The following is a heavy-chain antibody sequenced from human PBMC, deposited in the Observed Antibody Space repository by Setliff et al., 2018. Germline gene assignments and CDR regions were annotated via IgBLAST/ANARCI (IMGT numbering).Heavy chain of an antibody. CDR3: RLWSGETSRDY. D-gene: IGHD3-10*01. CDR1: VFVVMNNE. V-gene: IGHV3-53*01. J-gene: IGHJ4*02. CDR2: TYRSGVT. Sequence: PSETLSLSCAASVFVVMNNEMSWVRQAPGKGLEWISVTYRSGVTNYADSVKGRFSISRDSSKNTLYLQMNSLRADDTAVYYCRLWSGETSRDYWGQGTLVTVSS.